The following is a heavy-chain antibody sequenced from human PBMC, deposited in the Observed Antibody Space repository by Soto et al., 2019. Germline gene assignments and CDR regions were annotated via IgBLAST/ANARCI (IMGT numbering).Heavy chain of an antibody. CDR3: AISPYYYYGMDV. CDR1: GFTVSSNY. V-gene: IGHV3-53*01. CDR2: IYSGGST. J-gene: IGHJ6*02. Sequence: GGSLRLSCAASGFTVSSNYMSWVRHAPGKGLEWVSVIYSGGSTYYADSVKGRFTISRDNSKNTLYLQMNSLRAEDTAVYYCAISPYYYYGMDVWGQGTTVTVS.